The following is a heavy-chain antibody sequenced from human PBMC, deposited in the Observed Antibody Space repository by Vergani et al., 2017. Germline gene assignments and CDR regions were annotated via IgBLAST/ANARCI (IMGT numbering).Heavy chain of an antibody. J-gene: IGHJ6*03. CDR1: VFTFSSYA. Sequence: QVQLVESGGGVVQPGRSLRLSCAASVFTFSSYAIHWVRQAPGKGLEWVAVISYDGSNKYYADSVKGRFTISRDNSENTLYLQMNSLRAEDTAVYYCARDAPGDFTGYYYYYMDVWGKGTTVTVSS. V-gene: IGHV3-30*04. CDR3: ARDAPGDFTGYYYYYMDV. CDR2: ISYDGSNK. D-gene: IGHD7-27*01.